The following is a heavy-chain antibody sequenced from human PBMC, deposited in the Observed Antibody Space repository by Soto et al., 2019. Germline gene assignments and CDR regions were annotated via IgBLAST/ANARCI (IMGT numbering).Heavy chain of an antibody. J-gene: IGHJ4*02. Sequence: QVQLVQSGAEVKKPGASVKVSCKASGYTFTSYAMHWVRQAPGQRLEWMGWINAGNGNTKYSQKFQGRVTITRDTSASTAYMELSSLRSEDTAVYYCARGRSSGWLQAYYFDYWGQGTLVTVSS. CDR2: INAGNGNT. CDR1: GYTFTSYA. CDR3: ARGRSSGWLQAYYFDY. V-gene: IGHV1-3*01. D-gene: IGHD6-19*01.